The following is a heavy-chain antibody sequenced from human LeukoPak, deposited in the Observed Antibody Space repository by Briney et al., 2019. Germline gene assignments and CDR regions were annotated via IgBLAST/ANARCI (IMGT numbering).Heavy chain of an antibody. J-gene: IGHJ6*02. Sequence: GASVTVSCKASGGTFSSYAISWVRQAPGQGLEWMGGIIPIFGTANYAQKFQGRVTITADESTSTAYMELSSLRSEDTAVYYCARDTSGWYLNYYYYGMDVWGQGTTVTVSS. V-gene: IGHV1-69*13. CDR3: ARDTSGWYLNYYYYGMDV. D-gene: IGHD6-19*01. CDR1: GGTFSSYA. CDR2: IIPIFGTA.